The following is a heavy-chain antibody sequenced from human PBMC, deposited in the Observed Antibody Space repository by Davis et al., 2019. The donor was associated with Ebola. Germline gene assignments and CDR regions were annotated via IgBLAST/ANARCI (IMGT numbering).Heavy chain of an antibody. CDR2: IKSKIDGGTT. J-gene: IGHJ6*02. Sequence: PGGSLRLSCAASGFTFSNAWMNWVRQAPGKGLEWVGRIKSKIDGGTTDYAASVKGRFTISRDDSKNTLYLQMNSLKTEDTAVYYCTTTDYGGKYYYYYYGMDVWGQGTTVTASS. CDR1: GFTFSNAW. CDR3: TTTDYGGKYYYYYYGMDV. V-gene: IGHV3-15*07. D-gene: IGHD4-23*01.